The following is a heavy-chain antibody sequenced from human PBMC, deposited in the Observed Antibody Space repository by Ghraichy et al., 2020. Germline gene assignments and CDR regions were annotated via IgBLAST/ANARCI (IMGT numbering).Heavy chain of an antibody. Sequence: SQTLSLTCTVSGGSISSYYWSWIRQPPGKGLEWIGYIYYSGSTNYNPSLKSRVTISVDTSKNQFSRKLSPVTAAYTAVYYCARDNHCYHSNSLADWFDPWGQGTLVPVSS. CDR3: ARDNHCYHSNSLADWFDP. CDR2: IYYSGST. CDR1: GGSISSYY. V-gene: IGHV4-59*01. J-gene: IGHJ5*02. D-gene: IGHD3-22*01.